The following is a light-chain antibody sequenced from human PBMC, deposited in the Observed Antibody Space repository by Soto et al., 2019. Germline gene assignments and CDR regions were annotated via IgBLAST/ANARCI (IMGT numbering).Light chain of an antibody. CDR1: SSDVGAYNY. Sequence: QSALTQPPSASGSPGQSVTISCTGTSSDVGAYNYVSWYQQHPGKAPKLMLFEVSKRPSGVPDRFSGSKSGNTASLTVSGLQAEDEADYYCSSYAGSHNLVFGGGTKLTVL. J-gene: IGLJ3*02. V-gene: IGLV2-8*01. CDR3: SSYAGSHNLV. CDR2: EVS.